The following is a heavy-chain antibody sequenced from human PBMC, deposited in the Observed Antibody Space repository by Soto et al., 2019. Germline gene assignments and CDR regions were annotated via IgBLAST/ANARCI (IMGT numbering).Heavy chain of an antibody. CDR2: VKGDGSDT. CDR3: ATSAAAPGND. J-gene: IGHJ4*02. V-gene: IGHV3-7*01. CDR1: GFTFGSYW. D-gene: IGHD6-13*01. Sequence: EVILVESGGGLVQPGGSLSLSCAASGFTFGSYWMSWLRQAPGKGLEWVANVKGDGSDTNYVDSVRGRFTISRDNAKNSLYLQMNSLRVEDTAAYYCATSAAAPGNDWGQGTLVTVSS.